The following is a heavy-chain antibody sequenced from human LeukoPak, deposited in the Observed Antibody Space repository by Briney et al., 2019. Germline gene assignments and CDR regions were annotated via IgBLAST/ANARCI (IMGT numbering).Heavy chain of an antibody. V-gene: IGHV3-21*01. D-gene: IGHD4-23*01. CDR3: AKDLTTVATPYYYYYMDV. Sequence: GGSLRLCCAASGFTFSTNSMNWVRQAPGKGLEWVSSIGISSSHTFYADSVKGRFTISRDNAENSVYLQMNSLRAEDTAAYYCAKDLTTVATPYYYYYMDVWGKGTTVTVSS. CDR1: GFTFSTNS. CDR2: IGISSSHT. J-gene: IGHJ6*03.